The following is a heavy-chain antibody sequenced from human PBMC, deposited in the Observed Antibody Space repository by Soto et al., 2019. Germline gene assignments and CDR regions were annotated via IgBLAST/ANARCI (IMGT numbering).Heavy chain of an antibody. CDR1: GFTFTNYA. D-gene: IGHD1-26*01. CDR3: AREVGAPSGWLDP. V-gene: IGHV3-23*01. CDR2: ISASGGLK. Sequence: QTGGSLRLSCAASGFTFTNYAMTWVRQTPGKGLEWVSGISASGGLKYYADSVRGRFTVSRDNSKNILYLQMDNLRDEDTALYYCAREVGAPSGWLDPWGQGTQVTVSS. J-gene: IGHJ5*02.